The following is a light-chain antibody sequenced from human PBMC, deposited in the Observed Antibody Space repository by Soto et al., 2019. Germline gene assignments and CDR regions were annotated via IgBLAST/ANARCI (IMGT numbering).Light chain of an antibody. CDR3: SSYTGSSTDV. Sequence: QSALTQPASVSGSPGQSITISCTGTSSDVGGYNYVSWYQQHPGKAPKLMIYEVSNRPSGVSNRFSGSRSGNTASLTISGLQAEDEANYSCSSYTGSSTDVFGGGTKVTVL. CDR1: SSDVGGYNY. J-gene: IGLJ2*01. V-gene: IGLV2-14*01. CDR2: EVS.